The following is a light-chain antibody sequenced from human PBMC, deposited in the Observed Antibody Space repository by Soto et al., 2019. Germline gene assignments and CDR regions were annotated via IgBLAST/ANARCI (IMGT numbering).Light chain of an antibody. CDR2: GAS. CDR1: QSVSSSY. V-gene: IGKV3-20*01. J-gene: IGKJ2*01. CDR3: QRDGSAPLYT. Sequence: EIVLTQSPGTLSLSPGERATLSCRASQSVSSSYLAWYQQKPGQAPRLLIYGASSRATGIPDRFSGSGSGTDFTLSIRRLEPEDFAVYSCQRDGSAPLYTFGKGTKLEIK.